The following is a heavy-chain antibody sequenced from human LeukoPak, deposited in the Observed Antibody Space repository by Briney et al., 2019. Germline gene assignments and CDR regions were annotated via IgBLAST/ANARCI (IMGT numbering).Heavy chain of an antibody. D-gene: IGHD3-22*01. CDR1: GFIFNSYE. CDR2: ISSSDRTI. Sequence: GGSLRLSCAASGFIFNSYEMNWVRQAPGKGLEWVSYISSSDRTIYYADSVKGRFTISRDNANNSVYLQMNSLRAEDTAIYYCARELRSSGYYFDYWGQGILVTVSS. CDR3: ARELRSSGYYFDY. J-gene: IGHJ4*02. V-gene: IGHV3-48*03.